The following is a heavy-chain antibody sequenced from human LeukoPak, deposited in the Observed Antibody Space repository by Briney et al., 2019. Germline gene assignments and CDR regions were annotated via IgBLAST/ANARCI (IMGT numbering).Heavy chain of an antibody. V-gene: IGHV1-2*02. CDR3: ARNPPFIAARPYYFDY. J-gene: IGHJ4*02. Sequence: GASVKVSCKVSGYTFTGYYMHWVRQAPGRGLEWMGWINPNSGGTNYAQKFQGRVTMTRDTSISTAYMELSRLRSDDTAVYYCARNPPFIAARPYYFDYWGQGTLVTVSS. CDR1: GYTFTGYY. D-gene: IGHD6-6*01. CDR2: INPNSGGT.